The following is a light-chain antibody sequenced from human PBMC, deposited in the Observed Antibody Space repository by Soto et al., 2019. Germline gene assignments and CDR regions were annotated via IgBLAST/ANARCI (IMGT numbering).Light chain of an antibody. CDR3: QQRSNLPHT. J-gene: IGKJ2*01. CDR1: QRVSSY. CDR2: DAS. Sequence: EIVSTQSPATLSLSPGERATLSCRASQRVSSYLAWYQQKPGQQPRLLIYDASKRASGIPARFSGSGSGTDFTLISSSLEAEVSAVYFCQQRSNLPHTFGQGTKLEIK. V-gene: IGKV3-11*01.